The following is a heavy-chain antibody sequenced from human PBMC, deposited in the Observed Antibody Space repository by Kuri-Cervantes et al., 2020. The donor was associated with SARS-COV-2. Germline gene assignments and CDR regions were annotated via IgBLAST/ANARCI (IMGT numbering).Heavy chain of an antibody. J-gene: IGHJ4*02. CDR1: GASISNSTKY. D-gene: IGHD5-18*01. CDR2: IYHTGST. CDR3: AGVMRKGYSYGQRPFDY. V-gene: IGHV4-39*07. Sequence: SETLSLTCTVSGASISNSTKYWGWIRQPPEKGLEWIGSIYHTGSTYYNPSLKSRVTISVDTSKNQFSLKLSSVTAADTAVYYCAGVMRKGYSYGQRPFDYWGQGTLVTVSS.